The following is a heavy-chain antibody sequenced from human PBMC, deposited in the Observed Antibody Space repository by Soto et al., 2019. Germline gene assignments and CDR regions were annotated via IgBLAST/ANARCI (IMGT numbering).Heavy chain of an antibody. Sequence: SETLSLTCTVSGGSISSGGYYRSWIRQHPGKGLEWIGYIYSSGGTYYHPSLKSRLIVSSDTSKNQFSLRLNSVTAADTAVYYCARGKDSDGYYYSDYWGQGTLVTVSS. J-gene: IGHJ4*02. CDR3: ARGKDSDGYYYSDY. V-gene: IGHV4-31*03. D-gene: IGHD3-22*01. CDR2: IYSSGGT. CDR1: GGSISSGGYY.